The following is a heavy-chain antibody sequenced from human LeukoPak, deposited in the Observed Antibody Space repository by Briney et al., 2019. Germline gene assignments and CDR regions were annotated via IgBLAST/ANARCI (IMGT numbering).Heavy chain of an antibody. CDR1: GYTFTSYD. CDR3: ARGPPNWGFDY. Sequence: ASVKVSCKASGYTFTSYDINWVRLATGQGHEWMGWMGPKSGNTGYAQKFQGRVTMTRNTSTSTAYMELSSLRSEDTAVYYCARGPPNWGFDYWGQGTLVTVSS. V-gene: IGHV1-8*01. D-gene: IGHD7-27*01. CDR2: MGPKSGNT. J-gene: IGHJ4*02.